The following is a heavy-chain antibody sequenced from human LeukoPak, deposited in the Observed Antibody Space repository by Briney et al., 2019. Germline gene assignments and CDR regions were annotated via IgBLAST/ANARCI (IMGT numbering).Heavy chain of an antibody. CDR3: ARDYYDSSGYSMGSAFDI. D-gene: IGHD3-22*01. CDR2: ISGSSDTT. J-gene: IGHJ3*02. Sequence: GGSLRLSCATSGFIFSNYAVNWVRQAPGKGLEWVSIISGSSDTTYYADSVKGRFTISRDNAKNSLYLQMNSLRAEDTAVYYCARDYYDSSGYSMGSAFDIWGQGTMVTVSS. V-gene: IGHV3-21*01. CDR1: GFIFSNYA.